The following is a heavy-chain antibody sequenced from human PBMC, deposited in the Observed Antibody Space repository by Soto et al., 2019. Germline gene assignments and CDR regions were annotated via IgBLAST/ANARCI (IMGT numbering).Heavy chain of an antibody. V-gene: IGHV3-7*03. CDR2: IKQDGSEK. D-gene: IGHD2-8*01. J-gene: IGHJ4*02. CDR3: ARNCTRSSCLRY. Sequence: PGGSLRLSCAASGFSFRDYWMSWARQAPGKGLEWVANIKQDGSEKYYVDSVKGRFTISRDNAKNSLYLQMNSLRAEDTAVYYCARNCTRSSCLRYWGQGTLVTVSS. CDR1: GFSFRDYW.